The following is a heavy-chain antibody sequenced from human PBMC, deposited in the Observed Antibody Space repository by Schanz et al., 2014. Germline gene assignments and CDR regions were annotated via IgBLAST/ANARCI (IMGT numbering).Heavy chain of an antibody. D-gene: IGHD4-4*01. Sequence: QVQLQESGPGLVKPSETLSLTCTVSGGSIRGYYCSWIRQPPGKGLEWIGYVHSSGSTNYNSSLKGRSPIPVHTPKTQFPLKSSSVTAADTAVYYCARHLPGGYNNHGWFDPWGQGTLVTVSS. J-gene: IGHJ5*02. CDR2: VHSSGST. V-gene: IGHV4-59*08. CDR3: ARHLPGGYNNHGWFDP. CDR1: GGSIRGYY.